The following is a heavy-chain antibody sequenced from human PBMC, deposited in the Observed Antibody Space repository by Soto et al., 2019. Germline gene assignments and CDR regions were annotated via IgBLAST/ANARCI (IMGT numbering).Heavy chain of an antibody. Sequence: EVQVVESGGGLVQPGRSLRLSCAASGFTFDDNAMHWVRQVPGKGLEWVSGINWNSGSIGYGDSVKGRFAISRDNAKNSLHLQMNSLSAEDTAFYYCVKDESINWYSGHFRHWGQGTLVTVSS. V-gene: IGHV3-9*01. CDR1: GFTFDDNA. CDR3: VKDESINWYSGHFRH. J-gene: IGHJ1*01. CDR2: INWNSGSI. D-gene: IGHD6-13*01.